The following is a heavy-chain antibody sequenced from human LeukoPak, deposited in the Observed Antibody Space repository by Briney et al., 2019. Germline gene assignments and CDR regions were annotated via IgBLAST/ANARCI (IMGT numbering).Heavy chain of an antibody. CDR2: IKQDGSEK. CDR1: GFTFASYW. Sequence: GGSLRLSCAASGFTFASYWMSWVRQAPGKGLEWVGNIKQDGSEKNYLDSVKGRFTISRDNAKDSLYLQMNSLRAEDTAVYYCARDLVLDPWGQGILVTVSS. CDR3: ARDLVLDP. J-gene: IGHJ5*02. V-gene: IGHV3-7*05. D-gene: IGHD4/OR15-4a*01.